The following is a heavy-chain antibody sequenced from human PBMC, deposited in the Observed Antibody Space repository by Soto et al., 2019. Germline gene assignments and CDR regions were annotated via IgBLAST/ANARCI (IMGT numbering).Heavy chain of an antibody. CDR1: GYSFTSYW. J-gene: IGHJ6*02. CDR2: IYPGDSDT. D-gene: IGHD3-3*01. Sequence: GESLKISCXGSGYSFTSYWIGWVRQMPGKGLEWMGIIYPGDSDTRYSPSFQGQVTISADKSISTAYLQWSSLKASDTAMYYCARRRIWSGYLDDYYYYYGMDVWGQGTTVTVSS. CDR3: ARRRIWSGYLDDYYYYYGMDV. V-gene: IGHV5-51*01.